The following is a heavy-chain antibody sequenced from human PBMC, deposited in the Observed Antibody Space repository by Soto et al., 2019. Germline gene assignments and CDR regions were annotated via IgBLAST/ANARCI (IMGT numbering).Heavy chain of an antibody. J-gene: IGHJ6*02. CDR3: AKDRGYYDSSGYYYRPSRYYYYGMDV. CDR2: ISGSGGST. CDR1: GFTFSSYA. Sequence: GGSLRLSCAASGFTFSSYAMSWVRQAPGKGLEWVSAISGSGGSTYYADSVKGRFTISRDKSKNPLYLQRNSLRAEDMAVYYCAKDRGYYDSSGYYYRPSRYYYYGMDVWGQGTTVTVSS. D-gene: IGHD3-22*01. V-gene: IGHV3-23*01.